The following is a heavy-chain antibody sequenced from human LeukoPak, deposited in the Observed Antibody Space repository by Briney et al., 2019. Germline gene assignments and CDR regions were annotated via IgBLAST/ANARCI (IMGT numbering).Heavy chain of an antibody. V-gene: IGHV3-48*01. CDR1: GFTFSSYS. D-gene: IGHD3-22*01. CDR3: ARGSGGYTLLDFGY. Sequence: GGSLRLSCAASGFTFSSYSMNWVRQAPGKGLEWVSYISSSSSTIYYADSVKGRFTISRDNSKNSLYLQMNSLRAEDTAVYYCARGSGGYTLLDFGYWGQGTLVTVSS. CDR2: ISSSSSTI. J-gene: IGHJ4*02.